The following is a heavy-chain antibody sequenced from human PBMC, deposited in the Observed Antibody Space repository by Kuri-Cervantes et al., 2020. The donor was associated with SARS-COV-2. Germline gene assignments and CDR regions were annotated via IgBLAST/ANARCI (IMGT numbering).Heavy chain of an antibody. CDR1: GYTFTGYY. V-gene: IGHV1-2*06. CDR3: ARPYCSITTCYDGTFDS. CDR2: INPNSGGT. J-gene: IGHJ4*02. Sequence: ASVKVSCKASGYTFTGYYMHWVRQAPGQGLEWMGRINPNSGGTNYAQKFQGRVTMTRDTSISTAYMELSRLRSDDTAVYYCARPYCSITTCYDGTFDSWGQGTLVTVSS. D-gene: IGHD2-2*01.